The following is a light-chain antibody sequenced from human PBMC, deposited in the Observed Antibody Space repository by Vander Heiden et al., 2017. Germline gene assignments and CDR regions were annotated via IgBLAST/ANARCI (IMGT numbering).Light chain of an antibody. CDR1: SSNLGANCD. J-gene: IGLJ3*02. CDR3: QSYDTSLSGSV. V-gene: IGLV1-40*01. Sequence: QSVLTQPPSLSGAPGQRVTIPCTGSSSNLGANCDVKWYQLLPGTAPKLLIYANNIRPSGVPDRFSGSKSGTSASLAITGLQADDEADYYCQSYDTSLSGSVFGGGTKLTVL. CDR2: ANN.